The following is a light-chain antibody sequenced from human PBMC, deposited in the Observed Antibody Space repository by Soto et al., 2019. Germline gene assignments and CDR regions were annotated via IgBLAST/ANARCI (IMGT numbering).Light chain of an antibody. V-gene: IGLV2-14*01. J-gene: IGLJ1*01. Sequence: QSALTQPASVSGSPGQSITISCTGTSSDVGGYNYVSWYQQHPGKAPKLMIYDVSNRPSEVSNRFSGSKSGNTASLTISGLHAEDEADYYCSSYTSSSTLYVFGTGTKLTVL. CDR2: DVS. CDR1: SSDVGGYNY. CDR3: SSYTSSSTLYV.